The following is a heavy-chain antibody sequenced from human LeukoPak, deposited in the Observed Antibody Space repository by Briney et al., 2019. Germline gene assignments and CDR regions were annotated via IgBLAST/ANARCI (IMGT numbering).Heavy chain of an antibody. J-gene: IGHJ2*01. D-gene: IGHD4-17*01. CDR2: IYYSGST. V-gene: IGHV4-31*03. CDR3: ARGFIDYGDQYWYFDL. CDR1: GGSLSSGGYY. Sequence: SETLSLTCTVSGGSLSSGGYYWSWIRQHPGKGLEWIGYIYYSGSTYYNPSLKSRVTISVDTSKNQFSLKLSSVTAADTAVYYCARGFIDYGDQYWYFDLWGRGTLVTVSS.